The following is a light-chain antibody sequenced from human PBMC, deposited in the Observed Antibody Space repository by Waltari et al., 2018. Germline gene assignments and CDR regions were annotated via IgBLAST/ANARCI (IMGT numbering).Light chain of an antibody. J-gene: IGKJ1*01. CDR1: QGVLYSGNNRNY. V-gene: IGKV4-1*01. CDR3: QQYYVNPPT. CDR2: WAS. Sequence: DIVMTQSPDSLAVSLGERATINCKSSQGVLYSGNNRNYLPWYHQKPGQPPNVLIYWASTRESGVPDRFSGSGSGTDFTLTISSLQAEDVAVYYCQQYYVNPPTFGQGTKVEIK.